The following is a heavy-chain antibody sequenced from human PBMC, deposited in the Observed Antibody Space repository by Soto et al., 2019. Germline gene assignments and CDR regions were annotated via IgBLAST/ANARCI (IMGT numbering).Heavy chain of an antibody. CDR2: IYYSGST. V-gene: IGHV4-31*03. CDR3: ARDPTTFRYCSSTSCFPSGAFDI. J-gene: IGHJ3*02. D-gene: IGHD2-2*01. CDR1: GGSISSGGYY. Sequence: QVQLQESGPGLVKPSQTLSLTCTVSGGSISSGGYYWSWIRQHPGKGLEWIGYIYYSGSTYYNPSLKSRVTISVDTSKNQFSLKLSSVTAADTAVYYCARDPTTFRYCSSTSCFPSGAFDIWGQGTMVTVSS.